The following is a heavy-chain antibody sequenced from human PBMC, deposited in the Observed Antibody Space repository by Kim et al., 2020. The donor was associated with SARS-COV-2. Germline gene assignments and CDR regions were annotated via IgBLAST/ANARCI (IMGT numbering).Heavy chain of an antibody. D-gene: IGHD3-16*01. CDR3: ASCPWGDNYFDY. CDR2: ISAYNGNT. J-gene: IGHJ4*02. CDR1: GYTFTSYG. Sequence: ASVKVSCKASGYTFTSYGISWVRQAPGQGLEWMGWISAYNGNTNYAQKLQGRVTMTTDTSTSTAYMELRSLRSDDTAVYYCASCPWGDNYFDYWGQGTLVTVSS. V-gene: IGHV1-18*04.